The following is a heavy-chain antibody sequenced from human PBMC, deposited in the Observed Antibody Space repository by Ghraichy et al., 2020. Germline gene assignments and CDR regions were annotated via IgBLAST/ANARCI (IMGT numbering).Heavy chain of an antibody. CDR3: GCMDV. CDR2: IRYSGST. Sequence: SETLSLTCTVSGGSISSSPHYWGWIRQPPGKGLEGIGSIRYSGSTYYNPSLKSRVTISVDTSKNQFSLKVGSVTAADTAVYFCGCMDVWGQGTTVTVSS. CDR1: GGSISSSPHY. J-gene: IGHJ6*02. V-gene: IGHV4-39*01.